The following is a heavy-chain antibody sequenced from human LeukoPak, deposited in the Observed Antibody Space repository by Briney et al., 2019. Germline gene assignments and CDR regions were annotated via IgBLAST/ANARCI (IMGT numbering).Heavy chain of an antibody. CDR2: IDPNSGGT. CDR3: ARLVSY. D-gene: IGHD2-8*02. CDR1: GYTFTGYY. Sequence: ASVKVPCKASGYTFTGYYIHWVRQAPGQGLEWMGWIDPNSGGTNYAQKFQGRVTLTRDTSISTVYMELSRLRFDDTAVYYCARLVSYWGQGTLVTVSS. V-gene: IGHV1-2*02. J-gene: IGHJ4*02.